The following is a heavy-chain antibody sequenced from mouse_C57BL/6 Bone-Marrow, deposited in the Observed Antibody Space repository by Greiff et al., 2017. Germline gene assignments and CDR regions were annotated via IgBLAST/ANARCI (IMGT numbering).Heavy chain of an antibody. D-gene: IGHD1-1*01. CDR1: GYAFSSSW. Sequence: QVQLQQSGPELVKPGASVKISCKASGYAFSSSWMNWVKQRPGKGLEWIGRIYPGDGDTNYNGKFKGKATLTADKSSSTAYMPLSSLTSEDSAVYFCASPLRYRFDYWGQGTTLTVSS. J-gene: IGHJ2*01. CDR2: IYPGDGDT. V-gene: IGHV1-82*01. CDR3: ASPLRYRFDY.